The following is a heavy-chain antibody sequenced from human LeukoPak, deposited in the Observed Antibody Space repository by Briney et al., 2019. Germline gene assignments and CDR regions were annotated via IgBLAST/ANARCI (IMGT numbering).Heavy chain of an antibody. Sequence: PSQTLSLTCTVSGGSISSGGYYWSWIRQPPGKGLEWIGYIYHSGSTYYHPSLKSRVTISVDRSKNQFSLKLSSVTAADTAVYYCARGKVEKSLGYDFWSGYWFDPWGQGTLVTVSS. CDR1: GGSISSGGYY. D-gene: IGHD3-3*01. CDR3: ARGKVEKSLGYDFWSGYWFDP. CDR2: IYHSGST. V-gene: IGHV4-30-2*01. J-gene: IGHJ5*02.